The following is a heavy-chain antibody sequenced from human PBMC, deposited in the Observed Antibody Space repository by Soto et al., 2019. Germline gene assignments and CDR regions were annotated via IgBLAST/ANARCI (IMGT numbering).Heavy chain of an antibody. V-gene: IGHV1-69*13. CDR3: ARDQYDYYDSSGYYYRQFDY. Sequence: ASVKVSCKASGGTFSSYAISWVRQAPGQGLEWMGGIIPIFGTANYAQKFQGRVTITADESTSTAYMELSSLRSEDTAVYYCARDQYDYYDSSGYYYRQFDYWGQGTLVTVSS. D-gene: IGHD3-22*01. CDR2: IIPIFGTA. J-gene: IGHJ4*02. CDR1: GGTFSSYA.